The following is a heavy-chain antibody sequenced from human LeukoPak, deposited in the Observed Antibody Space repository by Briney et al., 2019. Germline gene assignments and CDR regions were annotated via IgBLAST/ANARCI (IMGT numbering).Heavy chain of an antibody. Sequence: ASVKVSCKAFGYTFTDYHMHWVRQAPGQGLEWMGWINPNSGDTNYAQKFQGRVTMTRDTTISTAYMELSRLRSDDTGVFYCATLMAHLDYWGQGTLVTVSS. CDR3: ATLMAHLDY. CDR2: INPNSGDT. V-gene: IGHV1-2*02. D-gene: IGHD2-8*01. J-gene: IGHJ4*02. CDR1: GYTFTDYH.